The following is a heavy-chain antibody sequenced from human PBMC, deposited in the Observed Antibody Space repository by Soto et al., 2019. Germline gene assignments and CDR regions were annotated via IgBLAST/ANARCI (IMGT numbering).Heavy chain of an antibody. CDR1: GFTFGDYY. D-gene: IGHD1-26*01. CDR2: ISSSGSYT. J-gene: IGHJ2*01. CDR3: ARLRVGVNWYFDL. Sequence: QMQLVESGGDLVKPGGSLRLSCDASGFTFGDYYMSWIRQVPGQGLEWLAFISSSGSYTKYSDSMRGRLTVSRDNVQNSLYLQMNSLRVDDTGVYYCARLRVGVNWYFDLWGRGTMVPVSA. V-gene: IGHV3-11*06.